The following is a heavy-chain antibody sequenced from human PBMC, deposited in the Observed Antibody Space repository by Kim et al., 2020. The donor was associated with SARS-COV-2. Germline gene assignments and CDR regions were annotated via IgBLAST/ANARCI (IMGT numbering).Heavy chain of an antibody. V-gene: IGHV3-43*02. J-gene: IGHJ4*02. Sequence: GGSLRLSCAASGFTFDDYAMHWVRQAPGKGLEWVSLISGDGGSTYYADSVKGRFTISRDNSKNSLYLQMNSLRTEDTALYYCLFGDYTFDYWGQGTLVTVSS. CDR2: ISGDGGST. D-gene: IGHD4-17*01. CDR1: GFTFDDYA. CDR3: LFGDYTFDY.